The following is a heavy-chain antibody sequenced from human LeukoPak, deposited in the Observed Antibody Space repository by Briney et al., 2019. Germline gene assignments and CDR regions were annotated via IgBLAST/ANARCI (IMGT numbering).Heavy chain of an antibody. CDR3: ARDYDSSPYYYYGMDV. CDR1: GFTFSSYA. J-gene: IGHJ6*02. CDR2: ISGSGGST. V-gene: IGHV3-23*01. D-gene: IGHD3-22*01. Sequence: GGSLRLSCAASGFTFSSYAMSWVRRAPGEGLEWVSAISGSGGSTYYADSVKGRFTISRDNSKNTLYLQMNSLRAEDTAVYYCARDYDSSPYYYYGMDVWGQGTTVTVSS.